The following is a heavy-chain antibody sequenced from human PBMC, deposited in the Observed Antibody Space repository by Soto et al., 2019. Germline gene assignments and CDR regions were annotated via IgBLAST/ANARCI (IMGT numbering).Heavy chain of an antibody. CDR3: ARDGRYDFYALDL. D-gene: IGHD2-15*01. J-gene: IGHJ3*01. V-gene: IGHV4-61*01. Sequence: SETLSLTCTVSRDSVSGGNFYCTWIRQPPWKGLEWLGYIHYSGRTSYNPSLKSRLTISMDTSKNQFSLTLSSVTAAGTAVYFCARDGRYDFYALDLWGHGTMGTVSS. CDR1: RDSVSGGNFY. CDR2: IHYSGRT.